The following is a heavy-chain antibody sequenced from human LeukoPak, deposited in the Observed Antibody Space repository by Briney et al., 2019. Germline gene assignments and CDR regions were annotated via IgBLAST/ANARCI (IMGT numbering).Heavy chain of an antibody. Sequence: WGSLRLSCAASGFTFSSFGIHWVRQAPGKGLEWVALISYDGSNQYYADSVKGRFTISRDNSKNTLYLQMNSLRAEDTAVYYCAKGYYYDSSGYYQHFDHWGQGTLVTVSS. CDR2: ISYDGSNQ. CDR1: GFTFSSFG. V-gene: IGHV3-30*18. J-gene: IGHJ4*02. CDR3: AKGYYYDSSGYYQHFDH. D-gene: IGHD3-22*01.